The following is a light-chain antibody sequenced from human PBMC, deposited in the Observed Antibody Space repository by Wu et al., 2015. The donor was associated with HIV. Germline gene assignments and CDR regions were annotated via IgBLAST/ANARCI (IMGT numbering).Light chain of an antibody. CDR3: QHYESFPFT. CDR2: KAS. V-gene: IGKV1-5*03. CDR1: HNINVW. Sequence: DIQMTQSPFTLSASVGDRVKITCRASHNINVWLAWYHQKPGKAPKLLIHKASNLQDGVSSRFAGSGSGTEFTLTISSLQPDDVGTYFCQHYESFPFTFGQGTKVEI. J-gene: IGKJ2*01.